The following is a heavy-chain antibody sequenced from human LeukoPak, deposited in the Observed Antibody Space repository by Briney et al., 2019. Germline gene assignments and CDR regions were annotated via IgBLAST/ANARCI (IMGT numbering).Heavy chain of an antibody. J-gene: IGHJ3*02. CDR1: EFTFTSYE. V-gene: IGHV3-48*03. Sequence: GGSLRLSCAASEFTFTSYELNWVRQAPGKGLEWVSYISSSGNTISYADSVKGRFTISKDNAKNSLYLQVISLRAEDTAVYYCARGPSIAARYDAFDIWGQGTMVTVSS. CDR3: ARGPSIAARYDAFDI. CDR2: ISSSGNTI. D-gene: IGHD6-6*01.